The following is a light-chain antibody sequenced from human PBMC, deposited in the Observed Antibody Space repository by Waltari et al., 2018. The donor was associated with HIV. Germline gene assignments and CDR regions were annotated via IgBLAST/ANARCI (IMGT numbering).Light chain of an antibody. Sequence: KLAWYQQKRGRAPRLLVSGASSRATGVPARFSGRGSGTDFNLTIAGLQSNDSAIYFCQQYSTWPRTFGQGTLV. CDR1: K. CDR2: GAS. CDR3: QQYSTWPRT. J-gene: IGKJ1*01. V-gene: IGKV3-15*01.